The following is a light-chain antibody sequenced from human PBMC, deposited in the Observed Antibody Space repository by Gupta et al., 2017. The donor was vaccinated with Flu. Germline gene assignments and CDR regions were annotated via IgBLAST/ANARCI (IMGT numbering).Light chain of an antibody. V-gene: IGLV2-14*01. J-gene: IGLJ2*01. CDR3: SSYTSGSTLVVA. CDR1: TSDVGGYNS. CDR2: DVS. Sequence: SALPHPASPSLSPSQSPTISCTGTTSDVGGYNSVSCYQQRPGTAPKLMIYDVSNRPSGISNRFSGSKSGNTASLTISGLQAEDEADYYCSSYTSGSTLVVAFGGGTKLTVL.